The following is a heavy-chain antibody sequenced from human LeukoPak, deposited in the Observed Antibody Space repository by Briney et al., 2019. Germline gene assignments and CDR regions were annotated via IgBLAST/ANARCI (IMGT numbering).Heavy chain of an antibody. CDR3: AKGSTVTTKLNWFDP. J-gene: IGHJ5*02. Sequence: GGSLRLSCAASGFTFTSYTMYWVRQAPGKGLEWVSIIGNNGGGIHYADSVRGRFTISRDNSKNTLYLQMNSLRAEDTAVYYCAKGSTVTTKLNWFDPWGQGTLVTVSS. D-gene: IGHD4-17*01. CDR2: IGNNGGGI. CDR1: GFTFTSYT. V-gene: IGHV3-23*01.